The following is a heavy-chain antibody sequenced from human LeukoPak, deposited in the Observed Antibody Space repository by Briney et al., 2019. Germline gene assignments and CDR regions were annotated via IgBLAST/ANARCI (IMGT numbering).Heavy chain of an antibody. V-gene: IGHV3-23*01. CDR3: AKGAVRGDPKYFDY. Sequence: GGSLRLSCAASAFTFSSYATSWVRQAPGKGLEWVSAISGSGGSTFYADSVKGRFTISRDNSKNTLYVQMNSLRAEDTAVYYCAKGAVRGDPKYFDYWGQGTLVTVSS. D-gene: IGHD3-10*01. CDR1: AFTFSSYA. J-gene: IGHJ4*02. CDR2: ISGSGGST.